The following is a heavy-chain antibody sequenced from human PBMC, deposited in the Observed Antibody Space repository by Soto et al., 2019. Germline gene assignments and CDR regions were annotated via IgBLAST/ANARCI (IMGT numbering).Heavy chain of an antibody. CDR2: IYYSGST. D-gene: IGHD2-2*01. Sequence: SETLSLTCTVSGVSISSSGYYWGWIRQPPGKGLEWIGSIYYSGSTYYNPSLKSRVTISVDTSKNQFSLRLTSVTAADTAVYYCERLAGYCSTNGCHGDYAMDVWGQGTTVTVSS. CDR3: ERLAGYCSTNGCHGDYAMDV. CDR1: GVSISSSGYY. V-gene: IGHV4-39*01. J-gene: IGHJ6*02.